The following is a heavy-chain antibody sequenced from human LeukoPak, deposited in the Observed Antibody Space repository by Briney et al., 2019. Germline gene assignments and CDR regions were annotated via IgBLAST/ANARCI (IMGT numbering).Heavy chain of an antibody. J-gene: IGHJ6*03. CDR1: GFTFSSYG. CDR3: ARDEPNYYYMDV. V-gene: IGHV3-48*04. CDR2: ISSSSSTI. Sequence: GGSLRLSCAASGFTFSSYGMNWVRQAPGKGLEWVSYISSSSSTIYYADSVKGRFTISRDNAKNSLYLQMNSLRAEDTAVYYCARDEPNYYYMDVWGKGTTVTVSS.